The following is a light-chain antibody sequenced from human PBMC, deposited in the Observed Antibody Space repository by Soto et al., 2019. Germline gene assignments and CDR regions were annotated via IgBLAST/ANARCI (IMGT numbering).Light chain of an antibody. Sequence: IVLTQSPATLSLSPGERATLSCRASQSVRNYLAWYQQKPGQAPRLLIYDVSNRATGIPARFSGSGSGTDFTLTISSLEPEDFAVYYCQQRYNWPVAFGRGTKVEIQ. CDR2: DVS. CDR1: QSVRNY. V-gene: IGKV3-11*01. J-gene: IGKJ1*01. CDR3: QQRYNWPVA.